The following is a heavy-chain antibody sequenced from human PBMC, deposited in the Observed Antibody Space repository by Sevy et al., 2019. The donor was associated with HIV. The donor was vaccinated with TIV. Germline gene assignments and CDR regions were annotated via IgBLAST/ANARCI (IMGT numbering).Heavy chain of an antibody. D-gene: IGHD2-15*01. V-gene: IGHV3-30-3*01. Sequence: GGSLRLSCAASGFTFSSYAMHWVRQAPGKGLEWVEVISYDGSNKYYADSVKGRFTISRDNSKNTLYLQMNSLRAEDTAVYYCARETLGSYYYYGMDVWGQGTTVTVSS. CDR1: GFTFSSYA. J-gene: IGHJ6*02. CDR3: ARETLGSYYYYGMDV. CDR2: ISYDGSNK.